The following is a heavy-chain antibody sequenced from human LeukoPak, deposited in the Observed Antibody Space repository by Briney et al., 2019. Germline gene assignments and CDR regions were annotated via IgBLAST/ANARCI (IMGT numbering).Heavy chain of an antibody. D-gene: IGHD4-23*01. V-gene: IGHV6-1*01. CDR2: TYYRSKWYN. Sequence: SQTLSLTCAISGDSVSSNSAAWNWIRKSPSRGLEWLGRTYYRSKWYNDYAVSVKSRITINPDTSKNQLSLQLNSVTPEDTAVYYCTGSTYGSNSPADPWGQGILVTVSS. CDR1: GDSVSSNSAA. CDR3: TGSTYGSNSPADP. J-gene: IGHJ5*02.